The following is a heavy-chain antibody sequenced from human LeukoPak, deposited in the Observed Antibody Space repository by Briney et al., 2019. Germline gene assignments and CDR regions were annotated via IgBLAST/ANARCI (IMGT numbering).Heavy chain of an antibody. Sequence: ASVKVSCKASGYTFTSYGISWVRQAPGQGLEWMGWISAHNGNTKYAQKIQGRVTMTTDTSTSTAYMELRSLRSDDTAVYYCAREDYCSGGSCYSGATDYWGQGTLVTVSS. D-gene: IGHD2-15*01. CDR3: AREDYCSGGSCYSGATDY. CDR2: ISAHNGNT. CDR1: GYTFTSYG. V-gene: IGHV1-18*01. J-gene: IGHJ4*02.